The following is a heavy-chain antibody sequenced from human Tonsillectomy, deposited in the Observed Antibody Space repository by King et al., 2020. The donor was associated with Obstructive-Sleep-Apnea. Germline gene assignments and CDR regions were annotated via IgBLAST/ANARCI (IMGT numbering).Heavy chain of an antibody. V-gene: IGHV3-43*01. CDR1: GFTFDDYT. CDR3: SKDLRDYDFWSGYFGPFDY. Sequence: EVQLVESGGVVVQPGGSLRLSCAASGFTFDDYTMHWVRQAPGKGLEWVSLISWDGGSTYFADSVKGRFTISRDNSKNSLYLQMNSLRTEDTALYSCSKDLRDYDFWSGYFGPFDYWGQGTLVTVSS. CDR2: ISWDGGST. D-gene: IGHD3-3*01. J-gene: IGHJ4*02.